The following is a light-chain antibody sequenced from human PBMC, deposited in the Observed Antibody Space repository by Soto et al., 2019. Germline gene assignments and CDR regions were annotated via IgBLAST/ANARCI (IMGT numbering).Light chain of an antibody. CDR1: QSVSSSA. J-gene: IGKJ1*01. Sequence: EIVLTQSPGTLSLSPGARDPLSCRASQSVSSSALAWYQQKPGQAPRRLIYGASSRATGIPDRFSGSGSGTDFTLTISRLEPEDFAVYYCQQYGSSGTFGQGTKVDIK. V-gene: IGKV3-20*01. CDR3: QQYGSSGT. CDR2: GAS.